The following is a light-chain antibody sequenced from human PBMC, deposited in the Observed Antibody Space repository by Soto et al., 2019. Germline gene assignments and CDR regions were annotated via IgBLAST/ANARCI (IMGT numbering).Light chain of an antibody. V-gene: IGKV1-5*01. Sequence: DIQMTQSPSTLSASVGDRVTITCRASQSISSWLAWYQQKPGKAPKLLIYDASSLESGVPSRFSGSGSGTEFTLTISSLQPDDFATYYCQQSNSYLTFGGGTKVDIK. CDR3: QQSNSYLT. CDR1: QSISSW. CDR2: DAS. J-gene: IGKJ4*01.